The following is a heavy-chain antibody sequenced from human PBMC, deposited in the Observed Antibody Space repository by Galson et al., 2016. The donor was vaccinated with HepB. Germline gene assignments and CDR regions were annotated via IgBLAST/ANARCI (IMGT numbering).Heavy chain of an antibody. CDR1: GGSINSYS. J-gene: IGHJ4*02. CDR3: VRDSPFFDYYDIGGQRRGYFFDS. Sequence: SETLSLTCTVSGGSINSYSWSWIRQPTGKGLEWIGRAYPSGSTNYNPSLKSRVTMSVDTSKNRFSLKLNSVTAADTAMYFCVRDSPFFDYYDIGGQRRGYFFDSWGQGTLVTVSS. CDR2: AYPSGST. D-gene: IGHD3-22*01. V-gene: IGHV4-4*07.